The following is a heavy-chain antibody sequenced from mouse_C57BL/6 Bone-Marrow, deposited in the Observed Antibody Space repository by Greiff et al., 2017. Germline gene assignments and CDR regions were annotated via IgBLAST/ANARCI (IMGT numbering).Heavy chain of an antibody. D-gene: IGHD1-1*01. CDR3: ASLYYGSSYDYFDY. Sequence: EVQLVESGGGLVQPGGSLSLSCAASGFTFTDYYMSWVRQPPGQALEWLGFIRNKANGYTTEYSASVKGRFTISRDNSQSILYLQMNALRAEDSATYYCASLYYGSSYDYFDYWGQGTTLTVSS. V-gene: IGHV7-3*01. CDR2: IRNKANGYTT. CDR1: GFTFTDYY. J-gene: IGHJ2*01.